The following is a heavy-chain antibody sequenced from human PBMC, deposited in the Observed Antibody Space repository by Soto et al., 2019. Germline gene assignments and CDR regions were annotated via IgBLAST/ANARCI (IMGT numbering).Heavy chain of an antibody. CDR3: ARGNLWFGESRIFDY. CDR1: GYTFTRYD. D-gene: IGHD3-10*01. J-gene: IGHJ4*02. CDR2: MNPNSGNT. V-gene: IGHV1-8*01. Sequence: ASVKVSCKASGYTFTRYDINWVRQATGQGLEWMGRMNPNSGNTDYAQKFQGRVTMTRNTSISTAYMELSSLRSEDTAVYYCARGNLWFGESRIFDYWGQGTLVTVSS.